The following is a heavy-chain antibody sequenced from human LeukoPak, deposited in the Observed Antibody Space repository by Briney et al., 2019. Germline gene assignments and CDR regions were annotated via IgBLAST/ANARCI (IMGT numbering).Heavy chain of an antibody. J-gene: IGHJ4*02. V-gene: IGHV4-61*02. CDR2: IYTSGST. CDR3: ARLLITGVPTSSHIDY. Sequence: PSETLSLTCTVSGGSISFGSYYWSWIRQPAGKGLEWIGRIYTSGSTNYNPSLKSRVTISVDTSKNQFSLKLSSVTAADTAVYYCARLLITGVPTSSHIDYWGQGTLVTVSS. CDR1: GGSISFGSYY. D-gene: IGHD3-22*01.